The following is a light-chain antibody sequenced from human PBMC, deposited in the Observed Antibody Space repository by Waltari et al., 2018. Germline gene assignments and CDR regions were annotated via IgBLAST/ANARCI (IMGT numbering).Light chain of an antibody. Sequence: SFELTQTSSLSVSPGQTVRISCSGDVLANKYARWFQQKPGQAPVLIIFRDTERPSGIPEGFSGSSSGTTATLIIRGAQVEDEGDYYCYAAADNNLGVFGGGTKVTVL. CDR2: RDT. J-gene: IGLJ2*01. CDR3: YAAADNNLGV. CDR1: VLANKY. V-gene: IGLV3-27*01.